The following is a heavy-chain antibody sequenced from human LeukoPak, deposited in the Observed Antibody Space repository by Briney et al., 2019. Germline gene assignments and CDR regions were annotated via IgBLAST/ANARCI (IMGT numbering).Heavy chain of an antibody. D-gene: IGHD3-10*01. CDR3: ARAYYYGSGSYLDYYYYGMDV. CDR2: IIPIFGTA. V-gene: IGHV1-69*13. J-gene: IGHJ6*02. Sequence: SVKVSCKASGGTFSSYAISWVRQAPGQGLEWMGGIIPIFGTANYAQKFQGRVTITADESTSTAYMELSSLRSEDTAVYYCARAYYYGSGSYLDYYYYGMDVWGQGTTVTVSS. CDR1: GGTFSSYA.